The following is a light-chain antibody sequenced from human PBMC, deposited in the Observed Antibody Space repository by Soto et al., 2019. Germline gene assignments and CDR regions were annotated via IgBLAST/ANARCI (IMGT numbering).Light chain of an antibody. CDR2: KAS. Sequence: DIQMTRSPSTLSAAVVVRVTMTCRASQSIRSWLAWYQQKPGKAPKGLLYKASNLQSGVPSRFSGSGSGTEFTLTISNLQPDDFASYYCQRDKTNPITFGGGTKVEIK. CDR3: QRDKTNPIT. V-gene: IGKV1-5*03. CDR1: QSIRSW. J-gene: IGKJ4*01.